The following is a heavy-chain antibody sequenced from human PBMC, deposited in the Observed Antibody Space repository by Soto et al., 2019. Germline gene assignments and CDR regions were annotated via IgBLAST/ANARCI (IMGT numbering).Heavy chain of an antibody. V-gene: IGHV3-23*01. CDR1: GFTFSSYA. Sequence: SLRLSCAASGFTFSSYAMSWVRQAPGKGLEWVSAISGSGGSTYYADSVKGRFTISRDNSKNTLYLQMNSLRAEDTAVYYCAKDGRSGIPSYHLGYCSGGSCYPTAYYYYYGMDVWGQGTTVTVSS. D-gene: IGHD2-15*01. CDR3: AKDGRSGIPSYHLGYCSGGSCYPTAYYYYYGMDV. J-gene: IGHJ6*02. CDR2: ISGSGGST.